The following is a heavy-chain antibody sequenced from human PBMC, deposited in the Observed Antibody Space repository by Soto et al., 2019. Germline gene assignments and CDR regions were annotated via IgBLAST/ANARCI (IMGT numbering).Heavy chain of an antibody. CDR2: IIPIFGTA. CDR1: GGTFSSYA. V-gene: IGHV1-69*13. Sequence: GASVKVSCKASGGTFSSYAISWVRQAPGQGLEWMGGIIPIFGTANYAQKFQGRVTITADESTSTAYMELSSLRSEDTAVYYCARDNGLGYSIPKPPPKMDYYYYGMDVWGQGTTVTVSS. CDR3: ARDNGLGYSIPKPPPKMDYYYYGMDV. D-gene: IGHD5-18*01. J-gene: IGHJ6*02.